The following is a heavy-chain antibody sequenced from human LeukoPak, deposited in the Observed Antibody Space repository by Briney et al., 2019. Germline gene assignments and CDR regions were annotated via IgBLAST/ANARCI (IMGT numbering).Heavy chain of an antibody. D-gene: IGHD2-8*01. Sequence: SETLSLTCTVSGYSISSGYYWGWIRQPPGKGLEWIGSIYHSGSTYYNPSLKSRVTISVDTSKNQFSLKLSSVTAADTAVYYCARSYCTNGVCYTGASNWFDPWGQGTLVTVSS. J-gene: IGHJ5*02. CDR3: ARSYCTNGVCYTGASNWFDP. CDR1: GYSISSGYY. V-gene: IGHV4-38-2*02. CDR2: IYHSGST.